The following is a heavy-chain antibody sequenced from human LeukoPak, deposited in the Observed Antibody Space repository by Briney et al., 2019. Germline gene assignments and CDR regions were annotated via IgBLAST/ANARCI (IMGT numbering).Heavy chain of an antibody. D-gene: IGHD5-12*01. J-gene: IGHJ4*02. CDR1: GYTFTSYD. CDR3: ARTRLSTWIPDY. Sequence: ASVKVSCKASGYTFTSYDINWVRQATGQGLEWMGWMNPNSGNTGYAQKFQGRVTMTRNTSISTAYMELSSLRSEDTAVYYCARTRLSTWIPDYWGQGTLATVSS. V-gene: IGHV1-8*01. CDR2: MNPNSGNT.